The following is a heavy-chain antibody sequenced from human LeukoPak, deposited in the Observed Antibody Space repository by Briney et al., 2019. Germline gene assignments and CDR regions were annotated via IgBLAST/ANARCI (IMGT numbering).Heavy chain of an antibody. V-gene: IGHV3-53*01. CDR1: GFTVSSNY. J-gene: IGHJ6*02. Sequence: GGSLRLSCAASGFTVSSNYMSWVRQAPGKGLEWVSVIYSGGSTYYADSVKGRFTISRDNSKNTLYLQMNSLRAEDTAVYYCARDFPPGYYYDSPRYGMDVWGQGTTVTVSS. CDR2: IYSGGST. CDR3: ARDFPPGYYYDSPRYGMDV. D-gene: IGHD3-22*01.